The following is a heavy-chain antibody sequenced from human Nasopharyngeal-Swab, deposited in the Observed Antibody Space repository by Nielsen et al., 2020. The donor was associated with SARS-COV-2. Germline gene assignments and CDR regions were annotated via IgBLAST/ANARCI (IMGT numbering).Heavy chain of an antibody. CDR1: GGPMNTFSYY. J-gene: IGHJ4*02. CDR3: ARHHYDFWSGYYEGYFDY. V-gene: IGHV4-39*07. CDR2: IYNSGSA. Sequence: SETLPLTCTVSGGPMNTFSYYWGWFRHPPGKGLERIGNIYNSGSAYNNPSLKSRVSISVDTSKNQFSLKLTSVTAADTAVYFCARHHYDFWSGYYEGYFDYWGQGTLVTVSS. D-gene: IGHD3-3*01.